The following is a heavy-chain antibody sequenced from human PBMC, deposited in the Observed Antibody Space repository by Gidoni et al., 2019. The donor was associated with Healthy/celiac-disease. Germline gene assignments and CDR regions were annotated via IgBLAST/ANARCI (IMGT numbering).Heavy chain of an antibody. CDR2: ISASCRTI. Sequence: EVQLVESGGGWVQPGGSLRLSGAASGFTFSGYSMNWVRQAPGKGREWISYISASCRTIYYADSVRGRFTISRDNAKTSLYLQMNSLRDEDTAVYYCARDSSRGGDYWGQGTLVTVSS. V-gene: IGHV3-48*02. D-gene: IGHD3-10*01. J-gene: IGHJ4*02. CDR3: ARDSSRGGDY. CDR1: GFTFSGYS.